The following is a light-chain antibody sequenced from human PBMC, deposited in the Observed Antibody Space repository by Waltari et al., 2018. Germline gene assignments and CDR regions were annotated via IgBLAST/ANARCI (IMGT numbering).Light chain of an antibody. V-gene: IGKV3-20*01. J-gene: IGKJ1*01. CDR2: DAS. CDR1: QSVGRS. CDR3: QHYVRLPVT. Sequence: EIVLTQSPGTLSLSPGERATLSCGASQSVGRSFAWYQQKPGRAPRLLLYDASSRATGIPDRFSGSGFGTDFSLTISRLGPEDFAVYYCQHYVRLPVTFGQGTKVEIK.